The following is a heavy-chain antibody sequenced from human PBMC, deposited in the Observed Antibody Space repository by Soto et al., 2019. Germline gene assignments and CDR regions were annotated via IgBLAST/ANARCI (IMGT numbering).Heavy chain of an antibody. CDR2: IGGGDDI. CDR3: AKDSISYNGIYDAFDV. Sequence: VQLLESGGGLVQPGGSLRLSCEASGFTFSNNAMAWVRQTPGEGPEWVSTIGGGDDIFYAESVKGRFIISRDDSRSTMYLQMDNLRVEDTAIYFCAKDSISYNGIYDAFDVWGQGTVVTVSS. V-gene: IGHV3-23*01. D-gene: IGHD3-3*02. CDR1: GFTFSNNA. J-gene: IGHJ3*01.